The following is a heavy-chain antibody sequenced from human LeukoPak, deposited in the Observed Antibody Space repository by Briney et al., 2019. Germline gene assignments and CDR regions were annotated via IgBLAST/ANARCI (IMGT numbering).Heavy chain of an antibody. CDR1: GFIFRTYD. Sequence: TGGSLRLSYAVSGFIFRTYDKSWVRQAPGKGLEWVSDISGSGGTTYYADSVKGRLNISRDNSKNTLYLPVNSLRGEDTAVYYCAKLSTGGDLSRFRFDPWGQGTLVTVSS. D-gene: IGHD3-10*01. CDR2: ISGSGGTT. J-gene: IGHJ5*02. CDR3: AKLSTGGDLSRFRFDP. V-gene: IGHV3-23*01.